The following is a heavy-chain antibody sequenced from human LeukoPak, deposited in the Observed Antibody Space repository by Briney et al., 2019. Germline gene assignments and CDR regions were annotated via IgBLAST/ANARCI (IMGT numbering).Heavy chain of an antibody. CDR2: IKEDGSER. Sequence: KTGGSLRLSCAASGFTFNYYWMTWVRQGPGKGLEWVATIKEDGSERYYVESVKGRFTISRDNAKNLLYLQMNSLRVEDTALYYCARDGSLVVTHFDYWGQGTLVTVSS. CDR1: GFTFNYYW. J-gene: IGHJ4*02. CDR3: ARDGSLVVTHFDY. D-gene: IGHD4-23*01. V-gene: IGHV3-7*01.